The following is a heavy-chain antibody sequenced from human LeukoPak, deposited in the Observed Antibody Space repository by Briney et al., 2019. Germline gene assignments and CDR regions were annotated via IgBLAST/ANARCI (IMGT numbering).Heavy chain of an antibody. V-gene: IGHV3-48*01. D-gene: IGHD3-3*01. CDR1: GFTFSTYN. Sequence: GGSLRLSCAASGFTFSTYNMNWVRQAPGKGLEWVSYISSSSSTIYYADSVKGRFTISRDNAKNSLYLQMNSLRAEDTAVYYCARNRDFWSGYQNWFDLWGQGTLATVSS. CDR3: ARNRDFWSGYQNWFDL. CDR2: ISSSSSTI. J-gene: IGHJ5*02.